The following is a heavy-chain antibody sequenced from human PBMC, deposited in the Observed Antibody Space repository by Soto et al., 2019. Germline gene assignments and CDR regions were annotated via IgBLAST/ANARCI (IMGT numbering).Heavy chain of an antibody. V-gene: IGHV3-33*01. CDR2: IWYDGSNK. Sequence: GESLKISCAASGFTFSSYGMHWVRQAPGKGLEWVAVIWYDGSNKYYADSVKGRFTIPRDNSKNDLYLQMNSLGAEDTAVYYCARDFGNYGDYVYYYYYYMDVWGKGTTVTVSS. D-gene: IGHD4-17*01. J-gene: IGHJ6*03. CDR3: ARDFGNYGDYVYYYYYYMDV. CDR1: GFTFSSYG.